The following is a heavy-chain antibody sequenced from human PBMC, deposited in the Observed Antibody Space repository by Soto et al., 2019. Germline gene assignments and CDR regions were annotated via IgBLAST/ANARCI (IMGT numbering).Heavy chain of an antibody. CDR3: ARGPYLYYDSSGYLFDY. D-gene: IGHD3-22*01. CDR2: INHSGST. V-gene: IGHV4-34*01. CDR1: GGSFSGYY. J-gene: IGHJ4*02. Sequence: SETLSLTCAVYGGSFSGYYWSWIRQPPGKGLEWIGEINHSGSTNYNPSLKSRVTISVDTSKNQFSLKLSSVTAADTAVYYRARGPYLYYDSSGYLFDYWGQGTLVTVSS.